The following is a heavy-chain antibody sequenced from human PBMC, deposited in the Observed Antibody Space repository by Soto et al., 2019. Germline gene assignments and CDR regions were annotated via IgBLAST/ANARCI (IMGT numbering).Heavy chain of an antibody. D-gene: IGHD2-15*01. V-gene: IGHV1-69*08. CDR3: ARIPRYSYATSDPLDN. J-gene: IGHJ4*02. CDR2: ILPIMGSV. CDR1: GGTFNTYT. Sequence: SVKVSCKASGGTFNTYTFSWVRQAPGQGLEWMGSILPIMGSVNYAHDFRGRLSITADPSTTTAYMELTSLTSHDTAMYYCARIPRYSYATSDPLDNWGQGTLVTVS.